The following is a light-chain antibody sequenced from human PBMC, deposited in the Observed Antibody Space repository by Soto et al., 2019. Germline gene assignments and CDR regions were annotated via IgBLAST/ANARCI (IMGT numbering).Light chain of an antibody. J-gene: IGLJ2*01. Sequence: QSALTQPASVSGSPGQLITISCTGTRNDVGGYNFVSWHQQHPGKAPKLLIFDVSDRPSEVSHRFSGSKSGYTASLTISGLQAEDEADYYCSSYTTGGTHIFGGGTKLTVL. V-gene: IGLV2-14*03. CDR2: DVS. CDR3: SSYTTGGTHI. CDR1: RNDVGGYNF.